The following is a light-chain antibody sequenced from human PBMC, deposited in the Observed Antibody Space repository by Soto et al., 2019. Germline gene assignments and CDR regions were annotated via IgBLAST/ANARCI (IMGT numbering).Light chain of an antibody. CDR1: ESTRNE. CDR3: QQSFTTPWT. CDR2: DTF. J-gene: IGKJ1*01. V-gene: IGKV1-39*01. Sequence: DLQMTQSPSSLSASLGDRVTITCRPSESTRNELNWFQQRPGKAPRLLIYDTFTLQSGVPSRFSGSVSGTEFSLTISSLQAGDSAIYYCQQSFTTPWTFGQGTKVEI.